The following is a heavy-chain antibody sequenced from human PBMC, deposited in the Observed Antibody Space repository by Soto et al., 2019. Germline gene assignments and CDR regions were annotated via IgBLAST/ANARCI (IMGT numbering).Heavy chain of an antibody. J-gene: IGHJ6*02. Sequence: SETLSLTCTVSGGSISSYYWSWIRQPPGKGLEWIGYIYYSGSTNYNPSLKSRVTISVDTSKNQFSLKLSSVTAADTAVYYCARGDYDILTGYSYYYYGMDVWGQGTTVT. V-gene: IGHV4-59*01. CDR3: ARGDYDILTGYSYYYYGMDV. CDR1: GGSISSYY. D-gene: IGHD3-9*01. CDR2: IYYSGST.